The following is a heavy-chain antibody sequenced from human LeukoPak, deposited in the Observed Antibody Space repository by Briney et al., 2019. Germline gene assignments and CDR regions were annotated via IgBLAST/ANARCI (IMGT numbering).Heavy chain of an antibody. J-gene: IGHJ4*02. V-gene: IGHV3-33*01. D-gene: IGHD3-22*01. Sequence: PGGSLRLSCAASGFTFSSYGMHWVRQAPGKGLEWVAVIWYDGSNKYYADSVKGRFTISRDNSKNTLYLQMNSLRAEDTAVYYCARDPNSSGYLGYFDYWGQGTRSPSPQ. CDR1: GFTFSSYG. CDR3: ARDPNSSGYLGYFDY. CDR2: IWYDGSNK.